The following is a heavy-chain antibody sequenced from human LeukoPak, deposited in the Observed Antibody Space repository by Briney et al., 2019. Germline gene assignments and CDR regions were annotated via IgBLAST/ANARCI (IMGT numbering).Heavy chain of an antibody. CDR2: IFHTGST. J-gene: IGHJ3*02. Sequence: SETLSLTCIVSGYFISSGYYWGWIRQPPGKGLEWIGSIFHTGSTYYNPSLKSRVTMSVDTSKNQLSLKLSSVTAADTAVYYCAGMYSSSWYRAFDIWGQGTMVTVSS. V-gene: IGHV4-38-2*02. D-gene: IGHD6-13*01. CDR1: GYFISSGYY. CDR3: AGMYSSSWYRAFDI.